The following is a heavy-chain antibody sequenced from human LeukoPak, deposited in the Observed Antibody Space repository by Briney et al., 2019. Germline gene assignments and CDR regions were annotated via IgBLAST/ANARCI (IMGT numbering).Heavy chain of an antibody. CDR2: FDPEDGET. CDR1: GYTFTGYY. CDR3: ATDTAYGSGAPLFDY. Sequence: GASVKVSCKASGYTFTGYYMHWVRQAPGKGLEWMGGFDPEDGETIYAQKFQGRVTMTEDTSTDTAYMELSSLRSEDTAVYYCATDTAYGSGAPLFDYWGQGTLVTVSS. J-gene: IGHJ4*02. V-gene: IGHV1-24*01. D-gene: IGHD3-10*01.